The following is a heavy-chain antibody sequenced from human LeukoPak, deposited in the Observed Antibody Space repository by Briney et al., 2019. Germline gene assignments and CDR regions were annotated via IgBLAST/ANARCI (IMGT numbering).Heavy chain of an antibody. CDR2: ISWNSGSI. J-gene: IGHJ4*02. Sequence: GGSLRLSCAASGFTFDDYAMHWVRQAPGKGLEWVSGISWNSGSIGYADSVKGRFTISRDNAKNSLYLQMNSLRAEDTALYYCAKALDSSGYSALDYWGQGTLVTVSS. V-gene: IGHV3-9*01. CDR1: GFTFDDYA. D-gene: IGHD3-22*01. CDR3: AKALDSSGYSALDY.